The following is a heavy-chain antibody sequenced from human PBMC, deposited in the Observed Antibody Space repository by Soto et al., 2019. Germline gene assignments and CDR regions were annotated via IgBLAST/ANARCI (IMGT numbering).Heavy chain of an antibody. D-gene: IGHD5-12*01. CDR2: INPNSGGT. CDR3: ARDVKRESGYDSEGAFDI. CDR1: GYTFTGYY. Sequence: ASVKVSCKASGYTFTGYYMHWVRQAPGQGLEWMGWINPNSGGTNYAQKFQGWVTMTRDTSISTAYMELSRLRSDDTAVYYCARDVKRESGYDSEGAFDIWGQGTMVTVSS. V-gene: IGHV1-2*04. J-gene: IGHJ3*02.